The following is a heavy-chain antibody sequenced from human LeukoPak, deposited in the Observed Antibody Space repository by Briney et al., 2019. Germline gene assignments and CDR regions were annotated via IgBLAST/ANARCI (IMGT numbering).Heavy chain of an antibody. CDR2: IISSSSYI. CDR3: AGDGYGGPYDAFDI. V-gene: IGHV3-21*01. CDR1: GFTFSRYS. Sequence: PGGSLRLSCAASGFTFSRYSMNWVRQAPGKGLEWVSSIISSSSYIYYANSVKGRFTISRDNYKNSLYLQMNSLRAEDTAVYYCAGDGYGGPYDAFDIWGQGTMVTVSS. D-gene: IGHD5-12*01. J-gene: IGHJ3*02.